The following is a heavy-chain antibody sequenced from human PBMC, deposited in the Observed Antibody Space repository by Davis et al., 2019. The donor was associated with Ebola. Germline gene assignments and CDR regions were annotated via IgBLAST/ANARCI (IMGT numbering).Heavy chain of an antibody. CDR2: ISWNSGSR. CDR3: VKDFGGTPRNWFDP. J-gene: IGHJ5*02. D-gene: IGHD1-7*01. CDR1: GFTFDDYA. Sequence: SLKISCAASGFTFDDYAMHWVRQAPGKGLEWVSGISWNSGSRGYADSVKGRFTISRDNAKNSLYLQMNSLRAEDTALYHCVKDFGGTPRNWFDPWGQGTLVTVSP. V-gene: IGHV3-9*01.